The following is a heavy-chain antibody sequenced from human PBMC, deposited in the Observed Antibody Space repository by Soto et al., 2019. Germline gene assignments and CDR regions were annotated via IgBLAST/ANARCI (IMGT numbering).Heavy chain of an antibody. CDR3: ARDMRLVGGWCNWFDP. Sequence: QVQLVQSGAEVKKPGSSVKVSCKASGGTFSSYAISWVRQAPGQGLEWMGGIIPIFGTANYAQKFQGRVTITADKSTSTAYMELSSLRSEDTAVYYCARDMRLVGGWCNWFDPWGQGTLVTVSS. D-gene: IGHD6-19*01. J-gene: IGHJ5*02. V-gene: IGHV1-69*06. CDR1: GGTFSSYA. CDR2: IIPIFGTA.